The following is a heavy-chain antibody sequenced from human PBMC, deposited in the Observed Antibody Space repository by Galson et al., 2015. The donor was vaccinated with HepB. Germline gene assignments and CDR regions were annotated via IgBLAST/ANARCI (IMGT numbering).Heavy chain of an antibody. V-gene: IGHV3-30*18. CDR2: ISYDGSNK. D-gene: IGHD3-3*01. J-gene: IGHJ6*02. CDR1: GFTFSSYG. CDR3: AKAPLRGFDFWSGYSGGMDV. Sequence: SLRLSCAASGFTFSSYGMHWVRQAPGKGLEWVAVISYDGSNKYYADSVKGRFTISRDNSKNTLYLQMNSLRAEDTAVYYCAKAPLRGFDFWSGYSGGMDVWGQGTTVTVSS.